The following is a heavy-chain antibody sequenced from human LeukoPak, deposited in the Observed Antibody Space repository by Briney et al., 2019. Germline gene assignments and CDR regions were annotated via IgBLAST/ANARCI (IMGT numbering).Heavy chain of an antibody. CDR2: ISWNSGSI. V-gene: IGHV3-9*01. CDR3: AKGGSSGYYYLDY. CDR1: GFTFDDYA. J-gene: IGHJ4*02. D-gene: IGHD3-22*01. Sequence: GRSLRLSCAASGFTFDDYAMHWVRQAPGKGLEWVSGISWNSGSIGYADSVKGRFTISRDNAKNSLYLQMNSLRAEDTALYYCAKGGSSGYYYLDYWGQGTLVTVSS.